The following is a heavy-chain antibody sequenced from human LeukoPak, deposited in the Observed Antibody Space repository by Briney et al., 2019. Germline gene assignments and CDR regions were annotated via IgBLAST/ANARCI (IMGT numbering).Heavy chain of an antibody. CDR3: ARVMGATRYNWFDP. D-gene: IGHD1-26*01. V-gene: IGHV4-59*01. Sequence: SETLSLTCTVSGGSISTYYWNWIRQPPGKGLEWIGYIDYSGSTKYNPSLKSRVTMSVDMSKNQFSLKLSSVTAADTAVYYCARVMGATRYNWFDPWGQGTLVTVSS. CDR2: IDYSGST. CDR1: GGSISTYY. J-gene: IGHJ5*02.